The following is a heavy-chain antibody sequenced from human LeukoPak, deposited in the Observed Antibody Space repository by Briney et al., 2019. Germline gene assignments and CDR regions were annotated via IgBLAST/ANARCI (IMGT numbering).Heavy chain of an antibody. CDR1: GYTFTSYD. V-gene: IGHV1-8*01. J-gene: IGHJ4*02. CDR3: ARSSRGYCSSTSCLTDY. Sequence: ASVKVSCKASGYTFTSYDINWVRQATGQGREWMGWMNPNSGNTGYAQKFQGRVTMTRNTSISTAYMELSSLRSEDTAVYYCARSSRGYCSSTSCLTDYWGQGTLVTVSS. CDR2: MNPNSGNT. D-gene: IGHD2-2*01.